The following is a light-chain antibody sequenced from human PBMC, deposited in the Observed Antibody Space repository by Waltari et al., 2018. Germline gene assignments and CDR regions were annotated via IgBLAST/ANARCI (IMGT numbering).Light chain of an antibody. CDR3: QQRSNWPIT. CDR1: QSVSSY. V-gene: IGKV3-11*01. CDR2: DAS. J-gene: IGKJ5*01. Sequence: EIVLTQSPATLSLSPGERATLSCRVSQSVSSYLAWYQQKPGQAPRLLIYDASNRATGIPARFSGSGSGTDFTLTINSLEPEDFALYYCQQRSNWPITFGQGTRLEIK.